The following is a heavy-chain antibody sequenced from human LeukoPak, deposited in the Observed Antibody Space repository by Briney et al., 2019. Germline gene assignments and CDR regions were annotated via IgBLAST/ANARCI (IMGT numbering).Heavy chain of an antibody. CDR2: LYDEAST. Sequence: SETLSLTCTVSGGSISSSRYYWGWIRQPPGKGLEWIGSLYDEASTYYNPSLKSRVTISVDKAKKQFSLKVRSVTAAGTAVYYCGRLANGGEDYWGQGTLVTVSS. D-gene: IGHD4-23*01. CDR3: GRLANGGEDY. V-gene: IGHV4-39*01. J-gene: IGHJ4*02. CDR1: GGSISSSRYY.